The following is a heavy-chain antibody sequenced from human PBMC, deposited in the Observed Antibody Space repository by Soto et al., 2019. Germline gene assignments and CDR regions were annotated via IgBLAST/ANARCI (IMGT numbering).Heavy chain of an antibody. CDR3: AKYIGSYDYVWGNQAPYYGMDV. CDR1: GFTFSSYG. Sequence: PGGSLRLSCAASGFTFSSYGMHWVRQAPGKGLEWAAVISYDGSNKYYADSVKCRFTISRDNSKNTLYLQMNSLRAEDTAVYYCAKYIGSYDYVWGNQAPYYGMDVWGQGTTVTVSS. J-gene: IGHJ6*02. D-gene: IGHD3-16*01. CDR2: ISYDGSNK. V-gene: IGHV3-30*18.